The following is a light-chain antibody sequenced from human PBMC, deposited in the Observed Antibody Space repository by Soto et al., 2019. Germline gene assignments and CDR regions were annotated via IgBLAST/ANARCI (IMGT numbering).Light chain of an antibody. J-gene: IGKJ4*01. V-gene: IGKV3-11*01. CDR2: DAA. CDR3: QQRSNWPLT. Sequence: DIVLTQSPATLSLSPGERATLSCRASQGVSVFLAWFQQKPGQAPRLLIYDAAKRAIGIPARFSGSGSGTDFTLTISSLEPEDFAVYYCQQRSNWPLTFGGGTKVEIK. CDR1: QGVSVF.